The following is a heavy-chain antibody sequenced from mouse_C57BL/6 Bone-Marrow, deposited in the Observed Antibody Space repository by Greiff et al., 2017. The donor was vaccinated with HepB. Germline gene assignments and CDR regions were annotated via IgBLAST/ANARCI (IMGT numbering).Heavy chain of an antibody. V-gene: IGHV1-81*01. D-gene: IGHD2-10*01. CDR2: IYPRSGNT. Sequence: VQLQQSGAELARPGASVKLSCKASGYTFTSYGISWVKQRTGQGLEWIGEIYPRSGNTYYNEKFKGKATLTADKSSSTAYMELRSLTSEDSAVYFCARGKAYYPAWFAYWGQGTLFTVSA. CDR1: GYTFTSYG. CDR3: ARGKAYYPAWFAY. J-gene: IGHJ3*01.